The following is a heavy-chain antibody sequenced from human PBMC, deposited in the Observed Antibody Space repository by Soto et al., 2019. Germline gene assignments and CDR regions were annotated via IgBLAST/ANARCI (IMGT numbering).Heavy chain of an antibody. Sequence: PSETLSLTCTVSGGSISSGDYYWSWIRQPPGKGLEWIGYIYYSGSTYYNPSLKSRVTISVDTSKNQFSLKLSSVTAADTAVYYCARDSGITMVRGVIRYFDYWGQGTLVTVSS. CDR3: ARDSGITMVRGVIRYFDY. V-gene: IGHV4-30-4*01. D-gene: IGHD3-10*01. CDR1: GGSISSGDYY. J-gene: IGHJ4*02. CDR2: IYYSGST.